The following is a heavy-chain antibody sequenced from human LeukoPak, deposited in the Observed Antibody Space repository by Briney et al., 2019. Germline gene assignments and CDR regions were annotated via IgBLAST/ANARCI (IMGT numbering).Heavy chain of an antibody. J-gene: IGHJ6*03. CDR2: IKEDGSDK. V-gene: IGHV3-7*01. D-gene: IGHD5-12*01. CDR1: GFTFSNYW. Sequence: PGGSLRLSCAASGFTFSNYWMSWVRQAPGKGLEWVANIKEDGSDKYYVDSVKGRFTISRDNAKNSLYLQMNSLRAEDTAVYYCAASAYYYDHYYYMDVWGKGTTVTISS. CDR3: AASAYYYDHYYYMDV.